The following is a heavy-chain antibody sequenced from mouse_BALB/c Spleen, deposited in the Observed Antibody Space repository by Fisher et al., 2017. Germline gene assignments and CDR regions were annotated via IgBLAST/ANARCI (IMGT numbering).Heavy chain of an antibody. V-gene: IGHV5-12-1*01. D-gene: IGHD1-1*01. J-gene: IGHJ4*01. Sequence: RFTISRDNAKNTLYLQMSSLKSEDTAMYYCARSRYYGSSPYAMDYWGQGTSVTVSS. CDR3: ARSRYYGSSPYAMDY.